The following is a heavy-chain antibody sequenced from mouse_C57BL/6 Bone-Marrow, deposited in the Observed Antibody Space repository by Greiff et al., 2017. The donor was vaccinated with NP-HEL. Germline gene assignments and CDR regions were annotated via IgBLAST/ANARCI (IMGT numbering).Heavy chain of an antibody. CDR3: ASRGY. J-gene: IGHJ2*01. CDR1: GFTFSSYG. V-gene: IGHV5-6*02. CDR2: ISSGGSYT. Sequence: EVMLVESGGDLVKPGGSLKLSCAASGFTFSSYGMSWVRQTPDKRLEWVATISSGGSYTYSPDSVTGRFTISRDNAKNTLYLQMSSLKSEDTAMYYCASRGYWGQGTTLTVSS.